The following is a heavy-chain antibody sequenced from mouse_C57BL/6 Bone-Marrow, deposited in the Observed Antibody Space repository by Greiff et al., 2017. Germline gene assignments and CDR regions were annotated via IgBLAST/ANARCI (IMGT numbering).Heavy chain of an antibody. V-gene: IGHV1-82*01. Sequence: QVQLQQSGPELVKPGASVKISCKASGYAFSSSWMNWVKQRPGKGLEWIGRIYPGDGDTNYNGKFKGKATLTADKSSSTAYMQLSSLTSEDSSVYFCADGYAYWGQGTTLTVSS. CDR2: IYPGDGDT. CDR3: ADGYAY. CDR1: GYAFSSSW. D-gene: IGHD2-2*01. J-gene: IGHJ2*01.